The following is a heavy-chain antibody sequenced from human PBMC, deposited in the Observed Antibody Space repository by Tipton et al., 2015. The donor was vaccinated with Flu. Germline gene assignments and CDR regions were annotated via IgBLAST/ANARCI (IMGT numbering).Heavy chain of an antibody. V-gene: IGHV3-7*01. CDR1: GFTLSSYW. J-gene: IGHJ4*02. CDR3: VRAIAAAGSR. Sequence: SLRLSCAASGFTLSSYWMSWVRQAPGKGLGWVANIKQDGSEKYYVDSVKGRFTISRDNAKNSLYLQMNSLRVEDTAVYYCVRAIAAAGSRWGQGTLVTVSS. CDR2: IKQDGSEK. D-gene: IGHD6-13*01.